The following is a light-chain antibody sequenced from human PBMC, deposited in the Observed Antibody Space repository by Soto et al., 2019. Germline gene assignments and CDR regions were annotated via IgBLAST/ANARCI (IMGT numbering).Light chain of an antibody. J-gene: IGLJ2*01. Sequence: QSVLTQPPSVSAAAGQKVTISCSGSSSNIGNNYLSWYQQLPRTAPKLLIYDNNKRPSGIPDRFSGSKSGTSATLGITGLQTGDEADYYCGTWDSSLSAVVFGGGTKLTVL. CDR3: GTWDSSLSAVV. CDR2: DNN. CDR1: SSNIGNNY. V-gene: IGLV1-51*01.